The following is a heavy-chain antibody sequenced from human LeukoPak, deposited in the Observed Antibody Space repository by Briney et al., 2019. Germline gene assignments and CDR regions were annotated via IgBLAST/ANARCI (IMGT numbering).Heavy chain of an antibody. J-gene: IGHJ4*02. D-gene: IGHD2-21*01. CDR3: ANGAHPDSSHYYFDY. CDR1: GFTFNKYG. CDR2: ITGRGVRT. Sequence: GGSLRLACAASGFTFNKYGMSWVRQAPGKGLEWVSAITGRGVRTYNGDSVKGRFTISRDSSKNMVYLQMNSLRGEDTAVYYCANGAHPDSSHYYFDYWGQGALATVSS. V-gene: IGHV3-23*01.